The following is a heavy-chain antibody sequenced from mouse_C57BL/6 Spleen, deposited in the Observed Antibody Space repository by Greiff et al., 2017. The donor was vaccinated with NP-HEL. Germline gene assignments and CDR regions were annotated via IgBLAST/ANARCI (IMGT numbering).Heavy chain of an antibody. CDR3: ARGGGFYYGSSWFAY. D-gene: IGHD2-2*01. V-gene: IGHV5-4*01. CDR1: GFTFSSYA. J-gene: IGHJ3*01. Sequence: EVQGVESGGGLVKPGGSLKLSCAASGFTFSSYAMSWVRQTPEKRLEWVATISDGGSYTYYPDNVKGRFTISRDNAKNNLYLQMSHLKSEDTAMYYCARGGGFYYGSSWFAYWGQGTLVTVSA. CDR2: ISDGGSYT.